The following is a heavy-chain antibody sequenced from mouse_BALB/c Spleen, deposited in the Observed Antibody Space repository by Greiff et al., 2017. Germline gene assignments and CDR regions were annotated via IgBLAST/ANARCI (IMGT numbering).Heavy chain of an antibody. D-gene: IGHD2-4*01. CDR1: GFNIKDTY. Sequence: VQLQQSGAELVKPGASVKLSCTASGFNIKDTYMHWVKQRPEQGLEWIGRIDPANGNTKYDPKFQGKATITADTSSNTAYLQLSSLTSEDTAVYYCARSGITPHYYAMDYWGQGTSVTVSS. V-gene: IGHV14-3*02. CDR3: ARSGITPHYYAMDY. CDR2: IDPANGNT. J-gene: IGHJ4*01.